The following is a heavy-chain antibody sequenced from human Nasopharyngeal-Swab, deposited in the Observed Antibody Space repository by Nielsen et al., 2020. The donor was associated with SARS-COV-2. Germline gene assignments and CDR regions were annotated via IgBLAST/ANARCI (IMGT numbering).Heavy chain of an antibody. CDR3: ARVQQWLALFDY. V-gene: IGHV4-59*01. Sequence: SEILSLTCAVYGGSFSGYYWSWIRQPPGKGLEWIGYIYYSGSTNYNPSLKSRVTISVDTSKNQFSLKLSSVTAADTAVYYCARVQQWLALFDYWGQGTLVTVSS. CDR2: IYYSGST. CDR1: GGSFSGYY. J-gene: IGHJ4*02. D-gene: IGHD6-19*01.